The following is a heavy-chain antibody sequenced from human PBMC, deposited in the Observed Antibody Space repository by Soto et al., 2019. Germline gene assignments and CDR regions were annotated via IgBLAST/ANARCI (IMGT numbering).Heavy chain of an antibody. CDR2: ISGGGGTM. Sequence: EVQVVESGGGSVQPGGSLRLSCAASGFTFSRYTMNWVRQAPGKGLEWLSYISGGGGTMSYADSVKGRVTISRDNAKNSLYLQMDGLRAEDTGVYYCARDKRGAYSIDCWGQGTLVTVSS. CDR1: GFTFSRYT. J-gene: IGHJ4*02. V-gene: IGHV3-48*04. CDR3: ARDKRGAYSIDC. D-gene: IGHD1-26*01.